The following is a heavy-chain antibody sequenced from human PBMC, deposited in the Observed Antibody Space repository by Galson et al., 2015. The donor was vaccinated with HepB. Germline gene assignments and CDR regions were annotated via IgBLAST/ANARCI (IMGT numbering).Heavy chain of an antibody. Sequence: SLRLSCAASGFTFSNYAMRWVRQIPGKGLEWVSAITDGGDNTYYADSVKGRFTISRDNSKDTVYLQMNSLRVEDTAVYYCARRDGSGRVFYGMDVWGQGTTVTVSS. CDR1: GFTFSNYA. D-gene: IGHD3-22*01. V-gene: IGHV3-23*01. CDR3: ARRDGSGRVFYGMDV. J-gene: IGHJ6*02. CDR2: ITDGGDNT.